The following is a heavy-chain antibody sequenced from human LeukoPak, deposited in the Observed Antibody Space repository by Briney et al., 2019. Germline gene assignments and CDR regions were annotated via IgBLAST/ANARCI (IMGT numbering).Heavy chain of an antibody. Sequence: ASVKVSCKASGYTFTDYYMHWVRQAPGQGLEWMGWINLNSGGTNFAQRFQGRVTMTRDTSISTAYVDLSRLISDDTAVYYCARDARYCTGGSCWYFDHWGQGTLVTVSS. J-gene: IGHJ4*02. CDR2: INLNSGGT. V-gene: IGHV1-2*02. D-gene: IGHD2-15*01. CDR1: GYTFTDYY. CDR3: ARDARYCTGGSCWYFDH.